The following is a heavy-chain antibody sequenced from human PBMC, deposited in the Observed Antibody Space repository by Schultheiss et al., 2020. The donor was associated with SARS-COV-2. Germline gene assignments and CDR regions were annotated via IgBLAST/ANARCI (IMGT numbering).Heavy chain of an antibody. Sequence: ASVKVSCKASGYTFTSYGISWVRQAPGQGLEWMGWINPNSGGTNYAQKFQGWVTMTRDTSISTAYMELSRLRSDDTAVYYCARGGEAVAGTDAFDIWGQGTMVTVSS. CDR3: ARGGEAVAGTDAFDI. J-gene: IGHJ3*02. CDR1: GYTFTSYG. D-gene: IGHD6-19*01. CDR2: INPNSGGT. V-gene: IGHV1-2*04.